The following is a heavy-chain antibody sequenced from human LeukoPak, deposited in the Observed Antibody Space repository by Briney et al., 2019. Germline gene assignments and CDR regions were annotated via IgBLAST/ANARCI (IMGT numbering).Heavy chain of an antibody. CDR3: AKVYYGSGSYGPFDY. CDR1: GFTFSGYS. Sequence: GGSLRLSCAASGFTFSGYSMNWVRQAPGKGLEWVSGISWNSDSIGYADSVKGRLTISRDNAKNSLYLQMNSVRAEDTALYYCAKVYYGSGSYGPFDYWGQGILVTVSS. J-gene: IGHJ4*02. CDR2: ISWNSDSI. V-gene: IGHV3-9*01. D-gene: IGHD3-10*01.